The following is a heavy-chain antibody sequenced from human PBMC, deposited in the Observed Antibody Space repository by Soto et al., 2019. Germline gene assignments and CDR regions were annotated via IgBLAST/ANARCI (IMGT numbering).Heavy chain of an antibody. CDR2: INHSGST. Sequence: SETLSLTCAVYGGSFSGYYWSWMRQHPGKGLEWMGEINHSGSTNYNPSLKSRVTISVDTTENQFFRKLSSVTAADTAVYYCATTVVTRRGYFDYWGQGTMVTVSS. J-gene: IGHJ4*02. V-gene: IGHV4-34*01. D-gene: IGHD4-17*01. CDR3: ATTVVTRRGYFDY. CDR1: GGSFSGYY.